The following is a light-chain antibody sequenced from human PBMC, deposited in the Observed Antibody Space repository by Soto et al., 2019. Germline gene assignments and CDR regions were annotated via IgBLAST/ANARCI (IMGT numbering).Light chain of an antibody. CDR2: RAS. J-gene: IGKJ1*01. V-gene: IGKV3-20*01. Sequence: IVLTQSPGTLSLSPGERATLSCRASQSVSSSYLAWYQQKPGQSPRLLIYRASTRATDIPARFSASGSGTDFTLTISDVQPEDFALYYCHQRQSWPRTFGQGTKVDIK. CDR1: QSVSSSY. CDR3: HQRQSWPRT.